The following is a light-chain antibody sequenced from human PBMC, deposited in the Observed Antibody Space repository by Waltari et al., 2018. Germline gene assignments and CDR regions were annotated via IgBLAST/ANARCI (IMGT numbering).Light chain of an antibody. J-gene: IGKJ1*01. CDR1: QSVSTY. CDR3: QHRSGWPPWT. Sequence: EIVLTQSPATLSLSTGERAILSCRASQSVSTYLAWYQHRPGQAPSPLLHDVSNRATGIPARFSGSGSGTDFTLTISSLEPEDFAVYYCQHRSGWPPWTFGQGTKVEVK. V-gene: IGKV3-11*01. CDR2: DVS.